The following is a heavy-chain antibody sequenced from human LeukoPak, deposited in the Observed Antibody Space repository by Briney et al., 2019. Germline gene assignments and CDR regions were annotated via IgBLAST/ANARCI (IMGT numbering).Heavy chain of an antibody. Sequence: SCKVSGYTLTELSMHWVRQAPGKGLEWVAVISDDGSNNYYADSVRGRFTISRDNAKNSLYLQMNSLRAEDTAVYYCARDEQQLVDYWGQGTLVTVSS. V-gene: IGHV3-33*05. CDR3: ARDEQQLVDY. D-gene: IGHD6-13*01. CDR2: ISDDGSNN. CDR1: GYTLTELS. J-gene: IGHJ4*02.